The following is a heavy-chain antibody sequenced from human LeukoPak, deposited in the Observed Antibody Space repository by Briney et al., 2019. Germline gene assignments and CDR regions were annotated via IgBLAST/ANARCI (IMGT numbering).Heavy chain of an antibody. V-gene: IGHV4-59*01. D-gene: IGHD3-22*01. CDR2: IYYSGST. Sequence: SETLSLTCTVSGGSISSYYWSWIRQPPGKGLEWIGYIYYSGSTNYNPSLKSRVTISVDTSKNQFSLKLSSVTAADTAVYYCARRYYYDSSGYWYDAFDIWGQGTMVTVSS. CDR1: GGSISSYY. J-gene: IGHJ3*02. CDR3: ARRYYYDSSGYWYDAFDI.